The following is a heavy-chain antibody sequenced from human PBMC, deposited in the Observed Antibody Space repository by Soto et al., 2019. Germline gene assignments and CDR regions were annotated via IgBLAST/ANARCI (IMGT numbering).Heavy chain of an antibody. J-gene: IGHJ5*02. V-gene: IGHV4-39*01. Sequence: SETLSLTCTVSGGSISRSTYYWGWIRQPPGKGLEWIGSIYYSGSTYYRPSLKSRVTISVDTSKNQFSLKLSSVTAADTAVYYCAGQVPAAIRLGWFDPWGQGTLVTV. D-gene: IGHD2-2*02. CDR1: GGSISRSTYY. CDR2: IYYSGST. CDR3: AGQVPAAIRLGWFDP.